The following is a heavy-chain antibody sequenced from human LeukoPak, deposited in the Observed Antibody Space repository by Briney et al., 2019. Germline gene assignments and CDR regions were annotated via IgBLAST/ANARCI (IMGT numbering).Heavy chain of an antibody. CDR2: IKQDGSEK. D-gene: IGHD3-3*01. CDR3: ARGLQGRRGFWSGYHYYYYYMDV. V-gene: IGHV3-7*01. Sequence: GGSLRLSCAASGFTFSNYAMSWVRQAPGKGLEWVANIKQDGSEKYYVDSVKGRFTISRDNAKNSLYLQMNSLRAEDTAVYYCARGLQGRRGFWSGYHYYYYYMDVWGKGTTVTVSS. CDR1: GFTFSNYA. J-gene: IGHJ6*03.